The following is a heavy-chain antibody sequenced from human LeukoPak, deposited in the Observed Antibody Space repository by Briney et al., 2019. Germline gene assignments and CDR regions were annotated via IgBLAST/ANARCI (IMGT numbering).Heavy chain of an antibody. CDR3: ARRRPRYCSGGSCFSMDV. D-gene: IGHD2-15*01. V-gene: IGHV4-59*01. CDR2: IYYSGST. Sequence: PSETLSLTCTVSGGSISSYYWSWIRQPPGKGLEWLGYIYYSGSTNYNPSLKSRVTISVDTSKNQFSLKLSSVTAADTAVYYCARRRPRYCSGGSCFSMDVWGKGTTVTVSS. J-gene: IGHJ6*03. CDR1: GGSISSYY.